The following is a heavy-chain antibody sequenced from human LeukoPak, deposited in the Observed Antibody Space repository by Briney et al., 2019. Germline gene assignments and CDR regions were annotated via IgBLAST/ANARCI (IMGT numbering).Heavy chain of an antibody. CDR1: GGSISSGSYY. J-gene: IGHJ6*03. CDR2: IYTSGST. Sequence: SETLSLTCTVSGGSISSGSYYWSWIRQPAGKGLEWIGRIYTSGSTNYNPSLESRVTISVDTSKNQFSLKLSSVTAADTAVYYCARRPGYSSSWLGYYYYMDVWGKGTTVTVSS. CDR3: ARRPGYSSSWLGYYYYMDV. D-gene: IGHD6-13*01. V-gene: IGHV4-61*02.